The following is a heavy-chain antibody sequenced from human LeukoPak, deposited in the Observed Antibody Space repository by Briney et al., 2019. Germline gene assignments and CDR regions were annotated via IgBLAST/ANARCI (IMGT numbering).Heavy chain of an antibody. CDR2: INHSGST. V-gene: IGHV4-34*01. CDR1: GGSFSGYY. CDR3: ARIQLWSTTWFDP. J-gene: IGHJ5*02. Sequence: SETVSLTCAVNGGSFSGYYWSWIRQPPGKGLEWIGEINHSGSTNYNPSLKSRVTISVDTSKNQFSLKLSSVTAADTAVYYCARIQLWSTTWFDPWGQGTLVTVSS. D-gene: IGHD5-18*01.